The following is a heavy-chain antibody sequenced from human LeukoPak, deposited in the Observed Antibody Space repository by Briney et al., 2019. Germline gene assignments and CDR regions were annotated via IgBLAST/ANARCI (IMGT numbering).Heavy chain of an antibody. CDR2: ISGSGGST. J-gene: IGHJ4*02. D-gene: IGHD3-3*01. CDR3: AKGVDTIFGVVTGH. CDR1: GFTFISYA. Sequence: GGSLRLSCAASGFTFISYAMSWVRQAPGKGLEWVSAISGSGGSTYYADSVKGRFTISRDNSKNTLYLQMNSLRAEDTAVYFCAKGVDTIFGVVTGHWGQGALVTVSS. V-gene: IGHV3-23*01.